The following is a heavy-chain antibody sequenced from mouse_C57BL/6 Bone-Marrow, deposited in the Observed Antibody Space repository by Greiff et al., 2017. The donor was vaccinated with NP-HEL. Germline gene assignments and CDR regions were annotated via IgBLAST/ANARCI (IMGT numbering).Heavy chain of an antibody. Sequence: QVQLQQSGAELARPGASVKLSCTASGYTFTSYGISWVKQRTGQGLEWIGEIYPRSGNTYYNEKFKGKATLTADKSSSTAYMELRSLTSEDSACYFCARYDTDYAMDYWGQGTSLTVSS. D-gene: IGHD2-3*01. CDR3: ARYDTDYAMDY. J-gene: IGHJ4*01. CDR2: IYPRSGNT. V-gene: IGHV1-81*01. CDR1: GYTFTSYG.